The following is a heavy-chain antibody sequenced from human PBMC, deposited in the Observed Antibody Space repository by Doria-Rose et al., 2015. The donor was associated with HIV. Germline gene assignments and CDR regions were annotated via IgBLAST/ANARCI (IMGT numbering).Heavy chain of an antibody. Sequence: VQLLPSGTEVKKPGSSVRVSCKASGGTFSSDAISWVRQASGQGLEWMGRIIPMRDEPTYAQRFRGRVTFTADESTSTTYMYLTSLRSEDTAMYYCARDRAPGTYIGYYIVKWGQGTRGTVSS. CDR1: GGTFSSDA. CDR3: ARDRAPGTYIGYYIVK. V-gene: IGHV1-69*11. D-gene: IGHD1-26*01. J-gene: IGHJ4*02. CDR2: IIPMRDEP.